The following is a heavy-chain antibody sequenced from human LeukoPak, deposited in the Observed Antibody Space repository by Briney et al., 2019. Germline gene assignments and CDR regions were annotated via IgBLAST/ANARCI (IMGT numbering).Heavy chain of an antibody. Sequence: GGSLRLSCAASGFTFSSYAMSWVRQAPGKGLEWVSAISGSGGSTYYADSVKGRFTTSRDNSENTLYLQMNSLRAEDTAVYYCASRYSGSYGPDYWGQGTLVTVSS. CDR2: ISGSGGST. V-gene: IGHV3-23*01. CDR1: GFTFSSYA. CDR3: ASRYSGSYGPDY. J-gene: IGHJ4*02. D-gene: IGHD1-26*01.